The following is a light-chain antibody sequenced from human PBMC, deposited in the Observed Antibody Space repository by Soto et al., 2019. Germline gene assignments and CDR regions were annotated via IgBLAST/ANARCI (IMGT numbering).Light chain of an antibody. V-gene: IGKV1-5*03. J-gene: IGKJ2*01. CDR3: QQYSRYPYA. CDR2: EAS. CDR1: QSLDTW. Sequence: DIQVTQSPATLSAYVGDRVTITCRASQSLDTWLAWYQHKQGKAPKLLVYEASTSQNGVPSRFSGSGSGTEFTLTISSLQPDDVATYSCQQYSRYPYAFGQGTKLEIK.